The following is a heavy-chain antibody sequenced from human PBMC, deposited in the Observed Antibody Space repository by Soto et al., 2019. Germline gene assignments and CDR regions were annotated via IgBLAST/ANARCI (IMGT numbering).Heavy chain of an antibody. D-gene: IGHD5-12*01. V-gene: IGHV1-18*04. Sequence: ASAKVSCKASGYTFTSYGISWVRQAPGQGLEWMGWISAYNGNTNYAQKLQGRVTMTTDTSTSTAYMELRSLRSDDTAVYYCAREDPGVANNFYYYGMDVWGQGTTVTVSS. CDR1: GYTFTSYG. J-gene: IGHJ6*02. CDR2: ISAYNGNT. CDR3: AREDPGVANNFYYYGMDV.